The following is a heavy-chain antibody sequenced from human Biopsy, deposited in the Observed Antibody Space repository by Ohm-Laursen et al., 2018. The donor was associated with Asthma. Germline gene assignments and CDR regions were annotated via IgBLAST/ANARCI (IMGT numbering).Heavy chain of an antibody. D-gene: IGHD3-22*01. CDR2: ISWNSATI. Sequence: SSLRLSCAASGFKFDEYTMHWVRQAPGKGLEWVSGISWNSATIGYADSVEGRLTISRDNAKNSVFLHMDSLRPEDTAFYYCAKVRSDWVITESFDYWGQGVLVTVSS. V-gene: IGHV3-9*01. CDR3: AKVRSDWVITESFDY. CDR1: GFKFDEYT. J-gene: IGHJ4*02.